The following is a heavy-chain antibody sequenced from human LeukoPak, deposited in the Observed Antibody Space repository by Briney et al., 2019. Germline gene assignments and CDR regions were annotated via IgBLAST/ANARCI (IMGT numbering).Heavy chain of an antibody. CDR3: ARMALDGGDSIRFDS. V-gene: IGHV1-2*02. Sequence: ASAKVSCKASGYTFTDYFIHWVRQAPGQGLEWMGWINPNIGDASYAQKFQDRVTMTRDRSINTAYMELSRLTSDDTAVYYCARMALDGGDSIRFDSWGQGTLVTVSS. CDR2: INPNIGDA. CDR1: GYTFTDYF. D-gene: IGHD2-21*02. J-gene: IGHJ5*01.